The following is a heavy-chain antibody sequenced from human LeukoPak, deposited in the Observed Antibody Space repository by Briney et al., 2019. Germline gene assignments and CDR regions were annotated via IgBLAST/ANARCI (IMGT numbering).Heavy chain of an antibody. Sequence: SETLSLTCTVSGGSISSYYWSWIRQPPGKGLEWIGYIYYSGSTNYNPSLKSRVTISVDTSKNQFSLKLSSVTAADTAVYYCAGGYSSSTSYYGVYYYYMDVWGKGTTVTASS. CDR1: GGSISSYY. J-gene: IGHJ6*03. CDR3: AGGYSSSTSYYGVYYYYMDV. D-gene: IGHD2-2*01. V-gene: IGHV4-59*01. CDR2: IYYSGST.